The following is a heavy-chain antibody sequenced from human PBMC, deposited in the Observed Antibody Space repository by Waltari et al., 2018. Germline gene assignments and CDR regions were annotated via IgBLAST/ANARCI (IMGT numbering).Heavy chain of an antibody. J-gene: IGHJ4*02. D-gene: IGHD1-20*01. CDR2: VIRIFGTA. CDR1: GGTFSSYA. V-gene: IGHV1-69*13. CDR3: ARLEVTGTTPGADY. Sequence: QVQLVQSGAEVKKPGSSVKVSCKASGGTFSSYAISWVRQAPGQGLGWMGGVIRIFGTAKYAQKFQGRVRITADESTSTAYMERSSLRSEDTAVYYCARLEVTGTTPGADYWGQGTLVTVSS.